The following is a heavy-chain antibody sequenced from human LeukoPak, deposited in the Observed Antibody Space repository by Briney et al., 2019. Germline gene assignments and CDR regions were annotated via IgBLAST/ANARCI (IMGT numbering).Heavy chain of an antibody. CDR1: GYSISSGYY. CDR3: ASSTTVTKGGDY. J-gene: IGHJ4*02. D-gene: IGHD4-11*01. Sequence: PSETLSLTCAVSGYSISSGYYWGWIRQHPGKGLEWIGYIYYSGNTYYNPSLKSRVTISVDTSKNQFSLKLSSVTAADTAVYYCASSTTVTKGGDYWGQGTLVTVSS. V-gene: IGHV4-31*11. CDR2: IYYSGNT.